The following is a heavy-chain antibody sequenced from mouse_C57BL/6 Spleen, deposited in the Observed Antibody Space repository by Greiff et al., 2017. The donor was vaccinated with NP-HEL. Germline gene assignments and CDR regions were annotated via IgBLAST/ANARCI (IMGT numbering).Heavy chain of an antibody. CDR3: ARRRTGSYYLDY. CDR1: GYTFTDYY. V-gene: IGHV1-26*01. CDR2: INPNNGGT. D-gene: IGHD4-1*01. J-gene: IGHJ2*01. Sequence: EVQLQQSGPELVKPGASVKISCKASGYTFTDYYMNWVKQSHGKSLEWIGDINPNNGGTSYNQKFKGKARLTVDKSSSSAYMELRSLTSEDSAVDYCARRRTGSYYLDYWGHGTTLPVSS.